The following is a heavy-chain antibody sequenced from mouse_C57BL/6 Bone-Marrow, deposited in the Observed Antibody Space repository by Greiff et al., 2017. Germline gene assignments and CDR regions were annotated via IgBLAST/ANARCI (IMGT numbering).Heavy chain of an antibody. CDR3: AIGNWYFDV. CDR2: INPYNGGT. D-gene: IGHD1-1*01. CDR1: GYTFTDYY. J-gene: IGHJ1*03. Sequence: EVQLQQSGPVLVKPGASVKMSCKASGYTFTDYYMNWVKQSHGKSLEWIGVINPYNGGTSYNQKFKGKATLTVDKSSSTAYMELNSLTSEDSAVYYCAIGNWYFDVWGTGTTVTVSS. V-gene: IGHV1-19*01.